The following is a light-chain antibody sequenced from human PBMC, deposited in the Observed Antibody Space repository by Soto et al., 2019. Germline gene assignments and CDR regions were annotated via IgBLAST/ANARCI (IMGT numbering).Light chain of an antibody. Sequence: EIVLTQSPGTLSLSPGERATLSCSASQSVNSASFAWYQQKPGQAPRLLMYGTSNRAIGIPERFSGSGSGTDFTLTISRLEPEAFEVYYCQLYGSSLWTFGQGTKVEIK. CDR3: QLYGSSLWT. V-gene: IGKV3-20*01. J-gene: IGKJ1*01. CDR2: GTS. CDR1: QSVNSAS.